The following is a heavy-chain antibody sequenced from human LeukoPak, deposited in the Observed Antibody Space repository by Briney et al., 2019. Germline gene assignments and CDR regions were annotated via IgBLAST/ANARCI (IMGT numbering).Heavy chain of an antibody. Sequence: GGSLRLSCAASGFTFSSYNMTWVRQAPGKGLEWVANIKQDGNEKYYVDSVKGRFTISRDNAKNSLYLQMNSLRAEDTAVYYCAREYFYGSGSYYNGYWGQGALVTVSS. V-gene: IGHV3-7*04. CDR3: AREYFYGSGSYYNGY. J-gene: IGHJ4*02. CDR1: GFTFSSYN. D-gene: IGHD3-10*01. CDR2: IKQDGNEK.